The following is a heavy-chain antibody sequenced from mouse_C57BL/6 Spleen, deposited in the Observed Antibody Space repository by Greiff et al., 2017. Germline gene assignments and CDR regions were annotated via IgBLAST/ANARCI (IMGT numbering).Heavy chain of an antibody. CDR3: ARRRGKEGYFDV. Sequence: VKLQQPGAELVRPGSSVKLSCKASGYTFTSYWMHWVKQRPIQGLEWIGNIDPSDSETHYNQKFKDKATLTVDKSSSTAYMQLSSLTSEDSAVYYCARRRGKEGYFDVWGTGTTVTVSS. V-gene: IGHV1-52*01. D-gene: IGHD2-1*01. J-gene: IGHJ1*03. CDR1: GYTFTSYW. CDR2: IDPSDSET.